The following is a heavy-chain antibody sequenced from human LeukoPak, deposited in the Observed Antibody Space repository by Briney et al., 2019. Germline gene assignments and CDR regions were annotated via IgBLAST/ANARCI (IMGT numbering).Heavy chain of an antibody. CDR3: ARVVTMVRGVMNYYYMDV. V-gene: IGHV1-18*01. Sequence: ASVKVSCKASGYTFTSYGISWVRQAPGQGLEWMGWISAYNGNTNYAQKLQGRVTMTTDTSTSTAYMELRSLRSDDTAVYYCARVVTMVRGVMNYYYMDVWGKGTTVTISS. CDR2: ISAYNGNT. CDR1: GYTFTSYG. J-gene: IGHJ6*03. D-gene: IGHD3-10*01.